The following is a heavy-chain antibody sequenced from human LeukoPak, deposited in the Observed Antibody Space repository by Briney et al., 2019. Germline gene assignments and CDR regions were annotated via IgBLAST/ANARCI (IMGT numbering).Heavy chain of an antibody. Sequence: AGGSLRLSCAASGFTFNNAWMNWVRQAPGKGLEWVARIKTKTDGGTTDYAAPVKGRFTVSRDDSKTTLYLQMNSLKTEDTAVYYCVSQWFDYWGQGTLVTVSS. CDR1: GFTFNNAW. J-gene: IGHJ4*02. CDR2: IKTKTDGGTT. CDR3: VSQWFDY. D-gene: IGHD2-8*01. V-gene: IGHV3-15*01.